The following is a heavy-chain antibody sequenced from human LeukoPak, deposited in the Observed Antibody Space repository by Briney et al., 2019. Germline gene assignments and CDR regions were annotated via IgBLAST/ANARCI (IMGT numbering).Heavy chain of an antibody. V-gene: IGHV1-18*04. D-gene: IGHD4/OR15-4a*01. J-gene: IGHJ4*02. Sequence: ASVKVSCKASGYTFTNYGISCVRQAPGQGLEWMGWISAYNGNTNYAQRLQGRVTVTTETSTSTAYMELRSLRPDDTAIYYCARKPTAYPNDYWGQGTLVTVSS. CDR2: ISAYNGNT. CDR1: GYTFTNYG. CDR3: ARKPTAYPNDY.